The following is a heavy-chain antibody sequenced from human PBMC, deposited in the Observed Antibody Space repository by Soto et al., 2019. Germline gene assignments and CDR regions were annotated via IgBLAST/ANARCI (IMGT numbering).Heavy chain of an antibody. V-gene: IGHV3-30*18. Sequence: PWGSMRLSCAASGFTFSSYGMHWVRQAPGKGLEWVAVISYDGSNKYYADSVKGRFTISRDNSKNTLYLQMNSLRAEDTAVYYCAKDLEGGYSYGYGGMDVWGQGTTVTVSS. D-gene: IGHD5-18*01. J-gene: IGHJ6*02. CDR3: AKDLEGGYSYGYGGMDV. CDR1: GFTFSSYG. CDR2: ISYDGSNK.